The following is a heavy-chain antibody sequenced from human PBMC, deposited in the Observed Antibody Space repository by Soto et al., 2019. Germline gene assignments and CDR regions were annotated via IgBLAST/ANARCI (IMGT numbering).Heavy chain of an antibody. J-gene: IGHJ4*02. CDR3: AKDSFPIGCYYFDS. Sequence: GGSLTLSCAASGFTFTSHAMSWVRQAPGKGLEWVAGITSSGSSTNYADSVMGRFTISRATTKNTSLLQMNSMGAEATAVYYCAKDSFPIGCYYFDSWGQGTLVTVSS. CDR2: ITSSGSST. V-gene: IGHV3-23*01. D-gene: IGHD2-15*01. CDR1: GFTFTSHA.